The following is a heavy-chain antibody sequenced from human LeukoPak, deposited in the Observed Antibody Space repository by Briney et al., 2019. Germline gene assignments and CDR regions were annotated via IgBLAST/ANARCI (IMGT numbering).Heavy chain of an antibody. CDR3: ARDNAGHRS. V-gene: IGHV3-7*04. CDR1: GFTFSNYW. J-gene: IGHJ5*02. Sequence: PGGSLRLSCAASGFTFSNYWMSWVRQAPGKGLEWVANIKQDGSEEYYVDSVKGRFTISRDNAKNSLFLQMNSLRAEDTAVYYCARDNAGHRSWGQGTLVTVSS. CDR2: IKQDGSEE. D-gene: IGHD2-8*01.